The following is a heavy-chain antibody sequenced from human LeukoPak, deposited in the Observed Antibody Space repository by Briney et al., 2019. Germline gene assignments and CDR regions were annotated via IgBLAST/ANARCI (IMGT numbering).Heavy chain of an antibody. D-gene: IGHD1-26*01. V-gene: IGHV3-7*03. CDR2: IKQDGSQK. Sequence: GGSLRLSCAASGFTFSSYWMAWVRQAPGKGLEWVANIKQDGSQKYYVDSVKGRFTISRDNAKNSLYLQMNSLRAEDTAVYYCAKAEGGVGATKGPDAFDIWGQGTMVTVSS. CDR3: AKAEGGVGATKGPDAFDI. CDR1: GFTFSSYW. J-gene: IGHJ3*02.